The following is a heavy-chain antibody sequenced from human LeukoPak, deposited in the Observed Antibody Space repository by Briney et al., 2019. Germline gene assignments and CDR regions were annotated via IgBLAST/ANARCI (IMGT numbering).Heavy chain of an antibody. CDR2: IYYSGST. D-gene: IGHD5-18*01. Sequence: SETLSLTCTVSGGSISSYYWSWIRQPAGKGLEWIGYIYYSGSTNYNPSLKSRVTISVDTSKNQFSLKLSSVTAADTAVYYCARDRGYSYGYYYYYYMDVWGKGTTVTVSS. CDR1: GGSISSYY. V-gene: IGHV4-59*01. J-gene: IGHJ6*03. CDR3: ARDRGYSYGYYYYYYMDV.